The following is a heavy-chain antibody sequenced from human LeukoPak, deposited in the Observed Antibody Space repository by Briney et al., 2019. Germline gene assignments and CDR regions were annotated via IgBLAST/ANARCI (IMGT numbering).Heavy chain of an antibody. J-gene: IGHJ4*02. D-gene: IGHD4-17*01. CDR2: ITSSSNYM. Sequence: PGGALRLSCAASGFTFNTYSMNWVRQAPGKGLEWVSSITSSSNYMYYADSVRGRFTISRDNAKNSLYLQMNSLRAEDTAVYYCASFMTTVSLNDYWGQGTLVTVSS. CDR3: ASFMTTVSLNDY. CDR1: GFTFNTYS. V-gene: IGHV3-21*01.